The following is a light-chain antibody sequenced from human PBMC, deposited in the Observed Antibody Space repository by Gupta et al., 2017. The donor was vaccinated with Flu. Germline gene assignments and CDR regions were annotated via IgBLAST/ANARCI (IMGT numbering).Light chain of an antibody. CDR2: AAS. J-gene: IGKJ3*01. Sequence: DIQMTQSPSSLYASVGDRVTITCRASQSIRSYLNCYQQKPGKAPKLLIYAASSWQSGVPSRFSGSWCGKDXSLTIIXRQHEDIAPFYYHQIDSNPLCTFGXGTKVDIK. CDR1: QSIRSY. CDR3: HQIDSNPLCT. V-gene: IGKV1-39*01.